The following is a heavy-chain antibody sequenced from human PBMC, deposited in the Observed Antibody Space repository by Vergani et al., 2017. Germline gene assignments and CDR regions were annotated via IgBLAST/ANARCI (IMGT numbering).Heavy chain of an antibody. D-gene: IGHD3-10*01. J-gene: IGHJ6*02. V-gene: IGHV3-33*06. CDR1: GFIFSDYV. CDR2: IWHDGSNE. Sequence: QVQLVESGGGVVQPGKSLSLSCETSGFIFSDYVMHWVRQAPGKGLEWVAGIWHDGSNEKYVDSVQGRFTISRDNSKNTLYLQMNSLRAEDTAVYYCAKDGYYGSGSHGVGGGMDVWGQGTTVTVSS. CDR3: AKDGYYGSGSHGVGGGMDV.